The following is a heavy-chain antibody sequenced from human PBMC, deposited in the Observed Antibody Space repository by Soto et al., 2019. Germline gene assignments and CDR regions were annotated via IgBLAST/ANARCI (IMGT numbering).Heavy chain of an antibody. D-gene: IGHD6-19*01. CDR1: GGSIGSYY. Sequence: SETLSLTGTVSGGSIGSYYWNWIRQPPGKGLEWIGYIYYSGSTNYNPSLKSRVTISVDTSKNQFSLKLSSVTAADTAVYYCARDRRHARAGSYYYSSMDVWGKGTPVTVSS. CDR3: ARDRRHARAGSYYYSSMDV. J-gene: IGHJ6*03. V-gene: IGHV4-59*01. CDR2: IYYSGST.